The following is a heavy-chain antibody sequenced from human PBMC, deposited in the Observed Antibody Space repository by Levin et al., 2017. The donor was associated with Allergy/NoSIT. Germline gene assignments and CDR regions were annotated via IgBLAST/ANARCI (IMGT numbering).Heavy chain of an antibody. D-gene: IGHD5-18*01. CDR1: GFTFSSYS. J-gene: IGHJ3*02. Sequence: GGSLRLSCAASGFTFSSYSMNWVRQAPGKGLEWVSYISSSSSTIYYADSVKGRFTISRDNAKNSLYLQMNSLRAEDTAVYYCARLQLWLQGGDAFDIWGQGTMVTVSS. V-gene: IGHV3-48*01. CDR2: ISSSSSTI. CDR3: ARLQLWLQGGDAFDI.